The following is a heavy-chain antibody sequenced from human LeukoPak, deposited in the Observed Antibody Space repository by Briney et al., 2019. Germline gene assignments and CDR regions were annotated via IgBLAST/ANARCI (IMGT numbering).Heavy chain of an antibody. CDR1: GGSMSRYY. J-gene: IGHJ6*02. V-gene: IGHV4-59*08. CDR3: ARHASYYYGMDV. CDR2: IFYSGST. Sequence: SETLSLTCTVSGGSMSRYYWNWIRQPPGKGLEWIGYIFYSGSTNYNPSLKSRVTISVDTSKNQFSLKLSSVTAADTAVYYCARHASYYYGMDVWGQGTTVTVSS.